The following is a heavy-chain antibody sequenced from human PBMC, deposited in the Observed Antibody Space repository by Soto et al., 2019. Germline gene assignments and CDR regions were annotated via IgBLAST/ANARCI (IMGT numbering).Heavy chain of an antibody. D-gene: IGHD3-22*01. CDR1: GFTFSSYG. J-gene: IGHJ4*02. V-gene: IGHV3-23*01. CDR3: AKDRESGYYYDRTVSGY. CDR2: ISGRGGST. Sequence: GGSLRLSCAASGFTFSSYGMSWVRQAPGKGLEWVSTISGRGGSTYYADSVKGRFTISRDNSKNTLYLQMNSLRAEDTAVYYCAKDRESGYYYDRTVSGYWGQGTLVTVSS.